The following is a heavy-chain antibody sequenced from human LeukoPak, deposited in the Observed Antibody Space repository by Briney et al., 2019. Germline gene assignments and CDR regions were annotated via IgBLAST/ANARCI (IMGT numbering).Heavy chain of an antibody. Sequence: PSETLSLTCTVSGGSISSYYWSWIRQPPGKGLEWIGYIYYSGSTKYNPSLKSRVTISVDTSKNQFSLKLTSVTAADTAVYYCAHFKGGSFDFWGQGTMVTVSS. V-gene: IGHV4-59*08. CDR1: GGSISSYY. CDR2: IYYSGST. CDR3: AHFKGGSFDF. J-gene: IGHJ3*01. D-gene: IGHD1-26*01.